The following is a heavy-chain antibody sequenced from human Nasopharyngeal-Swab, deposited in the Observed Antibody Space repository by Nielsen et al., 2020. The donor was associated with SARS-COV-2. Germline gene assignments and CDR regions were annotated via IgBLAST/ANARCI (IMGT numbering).Heavy chain of an antibody. CDR2: MNPSSGNT. V-gene: IGHV1-8*01. D-gene: IGHD3-22*01. J-gene: IGHJ4*02. CDR3: ARLFHYYDSSGYLY. Sequence: ASVKFSCKASGYTFTDYDVNWVRQATGQGLEWMGWMNPSSGNTVYAQKFQGRVTMTRNTSISTAYMELSGLRSDDTAVYYCARLFHYYDSSGYLYWGQGTLVTVSS. CDR1: GYTFTDYD.